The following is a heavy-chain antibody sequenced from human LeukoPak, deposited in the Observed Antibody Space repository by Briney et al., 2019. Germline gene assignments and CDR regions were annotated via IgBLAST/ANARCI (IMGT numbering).Heavy chain of an antibody. V-gene: IGHV4-4*07. CDR2: IYTSGST. CDR1: GGSISSYY. D-gene: IGHD3-22*01. Sequence: KTSETLSLTCTVSGGSISSYYWSWIRQPAGKGLEWIGRIYTSGSTNYNPSLKSRVTMSVDTSKNQFSLKLSSVTAADTAVYYCAREGYPYDSSGYYFDYWGQGTLVTVSS. J-gene: IGHJ4*02. CDR3: AREGYPYDSSGYYFDY.